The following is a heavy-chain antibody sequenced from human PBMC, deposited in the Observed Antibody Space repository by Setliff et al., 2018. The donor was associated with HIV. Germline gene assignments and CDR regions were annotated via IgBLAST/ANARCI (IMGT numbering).Heavy chain of an antibody. CDR1: GFTFSSYA. Sequence: LRLSCAASGFTFSSYAMSWVRQAPGKGLEWVSAISGSGGSTYYADSVKGRFTISRDNSKNTLYLQMNSLRAEDTAVYYCARPNYYDSSGSFDYWGQGTLVTV. V-gene: IGHV3-23*01. CDR3: ARPNYYDSSGSFDY. CDR2: ISGSGGST. D-gene: IGHD3-22*01. J-gene: IGHJ4*02.